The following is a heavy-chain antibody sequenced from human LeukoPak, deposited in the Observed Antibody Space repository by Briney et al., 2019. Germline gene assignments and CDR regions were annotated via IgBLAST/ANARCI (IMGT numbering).Heavy chain of an antibody. CDR3: AREVEYYDSSGYRPHAFDI. J-gene: IGHJ3*02. V-gene: IGHV4-34*01. Sequence: SETLSLTCAVYGGSFSGYYWSWIRQPPGKGLEWIGEINHSGSTNYNPSLKSRVTISVDTSKNQFSLKLSSVTAADTAVYYCAREVEYYDSSGYRPHAFDIWGQGTLVTVSS. CDR1: GGSFSGYY. CDR2: INHSGST. D-gene: IGHD3-22*01.